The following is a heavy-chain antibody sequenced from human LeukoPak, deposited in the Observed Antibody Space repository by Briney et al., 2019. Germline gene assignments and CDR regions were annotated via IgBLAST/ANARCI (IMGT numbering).Heavy chain of an antibody. Sequence: GGSLRLSCAASGFTVSNNYMSWVRQAPGKGLEWVAIIYSGGSRYYADSVKGRLTISRDSPRNTLYLEMINLRAEDTAVYYCARAGRGYTYAYEFLLDYWGQGTLVTVSS. CDR2: IYSGGSR. D-gene: IGHD5-18*01. J-gene: IGHJ4*02. V-gene: IGHV3-66*01. CDR3: ARAGRGYTYAYEFLLDY. CDR1: GFTVSNNY.